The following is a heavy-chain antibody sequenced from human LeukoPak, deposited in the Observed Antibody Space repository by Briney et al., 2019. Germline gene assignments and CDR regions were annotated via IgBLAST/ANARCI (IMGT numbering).Heavy chain of an antibody. V-gene: IGHV5-51*01. D-gene: IGHD2-15*01. CDR2: IYPGDSDT. J-gene: IGHJ4*02. Sequence: GESLKTSCKGSGYSFADSWIGWVRQMPGKGLEWMGIIYPGDSDTRYSPSFQGQVSISVDKSISTAYLQWSTLKASDTAMYYCARRYGRPFDYWGQGTLVTVSS. CDR3: ARRYGRPFDY. CDR1: GYSFADSW.